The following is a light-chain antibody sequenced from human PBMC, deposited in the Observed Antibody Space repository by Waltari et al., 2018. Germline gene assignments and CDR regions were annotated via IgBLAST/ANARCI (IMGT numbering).Light chain of an antibody. CDR2: EVS. J-gene: IGLJ1*01. V-gene: IGLV2-14*01. CDR3: SSHTSTVPHV. CDR1: SNDVGGYGY. Sequence: QSALTQPASVSGSPGQSVSISCTGTSNDVGGYGYVSWYQQFPGKAPKLMIYEVSYRPSGGSSRFAGPKSGNTASLTSSGLQAEDEAVYYCSSHTSTVPHVFGTGTKVTVV.